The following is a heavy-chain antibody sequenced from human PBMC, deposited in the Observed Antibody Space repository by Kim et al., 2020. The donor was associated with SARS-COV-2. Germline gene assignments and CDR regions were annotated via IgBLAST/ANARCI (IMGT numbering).Heavy chain of an antibody. CDR3: ASERTLAAAVPWRDY. J-gene: IGHJ4*02. D-gene: IGHD6-13*01. Sequence: DSVKGRFTISRDNSKNTLYLQMNSLRAEDTAVYYCASERTLAAAVPWRDYWGQGTLVTVSS. V-gene: IGHV3-30*07.